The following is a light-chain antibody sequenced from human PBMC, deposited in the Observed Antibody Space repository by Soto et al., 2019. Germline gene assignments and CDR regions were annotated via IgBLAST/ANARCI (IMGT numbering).Light chain of an antibody. V-gene: IGKV1-27*01. CDR1: QGISNY. CDR2: AAS. CDR3: QKYDSAPRT. Sequence: DIQMTQSPSSLSASIGDRVTITCRASQGISNYLAWYQQKPGKVPKLLIYAASTLPSGVPSRFSGSGSGTDFTLTITSLQTEDVANYYCQKYDSAPRTFGGGTKVEIK. J-gene: IGKJ4*01.